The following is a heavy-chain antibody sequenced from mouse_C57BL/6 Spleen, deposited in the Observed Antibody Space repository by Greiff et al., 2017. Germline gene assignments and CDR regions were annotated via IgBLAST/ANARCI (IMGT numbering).Heavy chain of an antibody. J-gene: IGHJ1*03. CDR1: EYAFPSHD. Sequence: EVKLMESGGGLVQPGESLKLSCESNEYAFPSHDMSWVRKTPEKRLELVAAINSDGGSTYYPDTMERRFIISRDNTKKTLYLQISSLRSEDTALYYCARHGGNYGHWDFDVWGTGTTVTVSS. V-gene: IGHV5-2*01. D-gene: IGHD2-1*01. CDR2: INSDGGST. CDR3: ARHGGNYGHWDFDV.